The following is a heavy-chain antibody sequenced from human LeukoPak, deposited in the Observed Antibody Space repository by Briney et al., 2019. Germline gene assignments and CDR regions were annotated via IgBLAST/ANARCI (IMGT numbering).Heavy chain of an antibody. Sequence: GGSLRLSCAASGFTFSSYWMHWVRQAPGKGLEYVSAISSNGGSTYYANSVKGRFTISRDNSKNTLYLQMGSLRAEDMAVYYCARGPYCSGGTCYMNYWGQGTLVTVSS. CDR1: GFTFSSYW. V-gene: IGHV3-64*01. CDR3: ARGPYCSGGTCYMNY. CDR2: ISSNGGST. D-gene: IGHD2-15*01. J-gene: IGHJ4*02.